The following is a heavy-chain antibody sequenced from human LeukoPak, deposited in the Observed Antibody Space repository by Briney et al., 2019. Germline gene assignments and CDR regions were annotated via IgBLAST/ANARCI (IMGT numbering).Heavy chain of an antibody. J-gene: IGHJ5*02. V-gene: IGHV4-30-2*01. Sequence: SETLSLTCAVSGGSISSGSYSWSWIRQPPGKGLEWIGYIYHSGSTYYNPSLKSRVTISVDRSKNQFSLKLSSVTAADTAVYYCARDNKFQYCSSTSCYVSNWFDPWGQGTLVTVSS. CDR2: IYHSGST. CDR3: ARDNKFQYCSSTSCYVSNWFDP. CDR1: GGSISSGSYS. D-gene: IGHD2-2*01.